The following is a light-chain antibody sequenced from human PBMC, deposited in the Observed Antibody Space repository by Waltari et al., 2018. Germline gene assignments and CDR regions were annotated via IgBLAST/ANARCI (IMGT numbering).Light chain of an antibody. CDR2: EDS. J-gene: IGLJ7*01. CDR1: SSNIGNNY. Sequence: QSVLTQPPSVSAAPGQRVTISCSGGSSNIGNNYVSWYRQFPGTAPKLLIYEDSGRPSALPGGFAGCKSGTADTLNITGLQAGDEADYYCGTWDSSLSGAVFGGGTHLTVL. V-gene: IGLV1-51*02. CDR3: GTWDSSLSGAV.